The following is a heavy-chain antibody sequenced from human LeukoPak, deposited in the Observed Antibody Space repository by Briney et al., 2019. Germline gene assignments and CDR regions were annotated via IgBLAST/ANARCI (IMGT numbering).Heavy chain of an antibody. V-gene: IGHV3-21*01. Sequence: GGSLRLSCAASGFTFSSYYMNWVRQPPGKGLEWVSSISSSSSYKYYPDLVKGRFTISRDNDKNSLYLQMNSLRAEDTAVYYCARVGGRGGSAAGTMDYWGQGTLVTVSS. CDR1: GFTFSSYY. J-gene: IGHJ4*02. D-gene: IGHD6-13*01. CDR3: ARVGGRGGSAAGTMDY. CDR2: ISSSSSYK.